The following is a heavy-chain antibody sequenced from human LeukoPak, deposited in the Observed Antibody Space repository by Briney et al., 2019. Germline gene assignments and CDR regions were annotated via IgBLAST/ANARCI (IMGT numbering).Heavy chain of an antibody. Sequence: GGSLRLSCAASGFSFSSYAMSWVRQAPGKGLEWVSALSGTGRSTYYADSVRGRFTISRNNSKNTLFLQVNSLRAEDTAVYYCAKGGDSSSWLFDFWGQGTLVTVSS. V-gene: IGHV3-23*01. CDR2: LSGTGRST. CDR1: GFSFSSYA. CDR3: AKGGDSSSWLFDF. D-gene: IGHD6-13*01. J-gene: IGHJ4*02.